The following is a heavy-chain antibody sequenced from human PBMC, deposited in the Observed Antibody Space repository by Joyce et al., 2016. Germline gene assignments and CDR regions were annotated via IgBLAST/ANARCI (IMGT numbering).Heavy chain of an antibody. CDR2: INRDGSST. V-gene: IGHV3-74*03. CDR1: GFTFSSYW. D-gene: IGHD4-23*01. Sequence: EVQLVESGGGLVQPGGSLRLSCAASGFTFSSYWMYWVRKAPGKGLVWVSRINRDGSSTTYADSVKGRFTISRDNAKNTLYLKMNSRRAEDTAVYYCARLRRWSGPSDCWGQGTLVTVSS. J-gene: IGHJ4*02. CDR3: ARLRRWSGPSDC.